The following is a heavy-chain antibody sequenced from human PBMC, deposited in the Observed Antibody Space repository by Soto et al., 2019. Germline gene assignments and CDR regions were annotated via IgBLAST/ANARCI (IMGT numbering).Heavy chain of an antibody. CDR1: GGSFSGYY. D-gene: IGHD3-3*01. J-gene: IGHJ6*02. V-gene: IGHV4-34*01. CDR3: ARTTYYAFWSSYFENYYGMDV. Sequence: PSETLSLTCAVYGGSFSGYYWSWVRQPPGKGMEWIGEINHSGSTNYNPSLKSRVTISVDTSKNQFSLKLSSVTAADTAVYYCARTTYYAFWSSYFENYYGMDVWGQGTMVTVYS. CDR2: INHSGST.